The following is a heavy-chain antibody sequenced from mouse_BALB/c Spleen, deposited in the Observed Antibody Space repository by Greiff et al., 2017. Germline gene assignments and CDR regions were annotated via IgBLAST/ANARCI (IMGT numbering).Heavy chain of an antibody. Sequence: VKLQESGPGLVAPSQSLSITCTVSGFSLTSYGVHWVRQPPGKGLEWLGVIWAGGSTNYNSALMSRLSISKDNSKSQVFLKMNSLQTDDTAMYYCARDPLYYIYAMDYWGQGTSVTVSS. CDR1: GFSLTSYG. D-gene: IGHD1-1*01. CDR3: ARDPLYYIYAMDY. V-gene: IGHV2-9*02. CDR2: IWAGGST. J-gene: IGHJ4*01.